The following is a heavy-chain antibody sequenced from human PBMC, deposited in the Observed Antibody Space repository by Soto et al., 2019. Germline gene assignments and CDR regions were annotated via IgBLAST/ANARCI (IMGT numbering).Heavy chain of an antibody. CDR1: GGSISTYY. J-gene: IGHJ4*02. V-gene: IGHV4-59*08. CDR3: ATMGTPVTGLYYFDY. CDR2: IYYTGTT. D-gene: IGHD4-17*01. Sequence: SSETLSLTCTVSGGSISTYYWSWIRQPPGKGLEWIGYIYYTGTTTYNPSFKSRLTISVDTSKNQFSLDLSSVTAADTAVYYCATMGTPVTGLYYFDYWGQGTLVTVSS.